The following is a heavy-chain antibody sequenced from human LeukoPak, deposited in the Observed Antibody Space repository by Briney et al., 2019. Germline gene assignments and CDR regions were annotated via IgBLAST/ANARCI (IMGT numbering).Heavy chain of an antibody. CDR3: ARLFGSGSYYRPAWFDY. CDR2: IYYSGST. CDR1: GGSISSSSYY. D-gene: IGHD3-10*01. J-gene: IGHJ4*02. V-gene: IGHV4-39*01. Sequence: SETLSLTCPVSGGSISSSSYYWGWIRHPPGKGLEWIGSIYYSGSTYYNPSLKSRVTISVDTSKNQFSLKLSSVTAADTAVYYCARLFGSGSYYRPAWFDYWGQGTLVTVSS.